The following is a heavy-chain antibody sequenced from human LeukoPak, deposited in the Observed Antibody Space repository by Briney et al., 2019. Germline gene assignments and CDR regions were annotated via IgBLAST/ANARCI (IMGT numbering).Heavy chain of an antibody. CDR1: GFTFSTHC. D-gene: IGHD1-14*01. J-gene: IGHJ3*02. CDR2: IKQDGSEE. Sequence: PGGSLRLSCAASGFTFSTHCMSWVRQAPGKGLEWVANIKQDGSEEYYVDSVKGRFTISRDIARNSLYLQMNSLRAEDTAVYFCARDIEPDAFDIWGQGTMVTVSS. V-gene: IGHV3-7*01. CDR3: ARDIEPDAFDI.